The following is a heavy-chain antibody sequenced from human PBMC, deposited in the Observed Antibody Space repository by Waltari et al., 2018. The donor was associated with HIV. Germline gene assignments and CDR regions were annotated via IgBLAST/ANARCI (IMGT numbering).Heavy chain of an antibody. J-gene: IGHJ4*02. D-gene: IGHD5-18*01. CDR3: ARGGGARSYGPFDN. CDR1: GFIFSTSW. Sequence: EVQLVESGGGLVQPGGSLRLSCAASGFIFSTSWMHWVRQVPGKGLLWVSRGKSDGRNTSYADAVKGRFTISRDSAKNTLYLQMNRRRAEDTAVYYCARGGGARSYGPFDNWGQGTLVTVSS. V-gene: IGHV3-74*01. CDR2: GKSDGRNT.